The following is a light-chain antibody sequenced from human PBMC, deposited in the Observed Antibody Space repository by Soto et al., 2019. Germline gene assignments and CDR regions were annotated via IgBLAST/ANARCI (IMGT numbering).Light chain of an antibody. J-gene: IGLJ1*01. CDR1: SSDVGGYNY. CDR2: EVS. CDR3: SSYAGSNIDV. V-gene: IGLV2-8*01. Sequence: QSALTQPPSASGSPGQSVTISCTGTSSDVGGYNYVSWYQQHPGRAPNLMIYEVSKRPSGVPERFSGSKSGNTASLTVSGRQTEEEADYYFSSYAGSNIDVFGSGTKLTVL.